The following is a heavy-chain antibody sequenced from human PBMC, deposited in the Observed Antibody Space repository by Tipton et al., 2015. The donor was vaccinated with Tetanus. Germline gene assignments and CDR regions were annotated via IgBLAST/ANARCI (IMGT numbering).Heavy chain of an antibody. CDR3: ARGVPYSTTMGSDWFDP. V-gene: IGHV4-34*01. Sequence: LRLSCTVSGVSVRSYYWSWIRQSPDKGLEWLGDVIYDGTSYYNPSLNSRVKISLDTSMKQVSLTLTSVPAADTALYYCARGVPYSTTMGSDWFDPWGQGTLVTVSS. CDR1: GVSVRSYY. D-gene: IGHD2-2*01. J-gene: IGHJ5*02. CDR2: VIYDGTS.